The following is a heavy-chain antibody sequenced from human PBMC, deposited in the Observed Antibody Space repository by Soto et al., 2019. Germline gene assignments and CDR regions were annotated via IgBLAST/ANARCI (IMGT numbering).Heavy chain of an antibody. V-gene: IGHV3-21*01. D-gene: IGHD6-13*01. CDR3: ARLEKNAAGYYYGMDV. Sequence: PGGSLRLSCAASGVTFSSYSMNWVRQAPGKGLEWVSSISSSSSYIYYADSVKGRFTISRDSAKNSLYLQMNSLRAEDTAVYYCARLEKNAAGYYYGMDVWGQGTTVTVSS. CDR2: ISSSSSYI. CDR1: GVTFSSYS. J-gene: IGHJ6*02.